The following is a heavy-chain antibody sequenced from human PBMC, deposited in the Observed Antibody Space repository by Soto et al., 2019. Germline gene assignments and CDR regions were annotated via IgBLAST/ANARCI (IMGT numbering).Heavy chain of an antibody. CDR2: ISYDGSNK. CDR1: GFTFSSYG. CDR3: AKYHSSGFDY. Sequence: RRLSCAASGFTFSSYGMHWVRQAPGKGLEWVAVISYDGSNKYYADSVKGRFTISRDNSKNTLYLQMNSLRAEDTAVYYCAKYHSSGFDYWGQGTLVTVSS. J-gene: IGHJ4*02. D-gene: IGHD3-22*01. V-gene: IGHV3-30*18.